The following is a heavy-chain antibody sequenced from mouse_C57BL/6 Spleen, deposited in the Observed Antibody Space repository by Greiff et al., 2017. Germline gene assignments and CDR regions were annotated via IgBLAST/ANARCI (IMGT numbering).Heavy chain of an antibody. CDR1: GFSLTSYA. V-gene: IGHV2-9-1*01. D-gene: IGHD1-1*01. CDR3: ARNYGSSYWYFDV. Sequence: QVQLQQSGPGLVAPSQSLSITCTVSGFSLTSYAISWVRQPPGKGLEWLGVIWTGGGTNYKSALKSRLSISKDNSKSQVFIKMNSLQTDDTARYYGARNYGSSYWYFDVWGTGTTVTVSS. J-gene: IGHJ1*03. CDR2: IWTGGGT.